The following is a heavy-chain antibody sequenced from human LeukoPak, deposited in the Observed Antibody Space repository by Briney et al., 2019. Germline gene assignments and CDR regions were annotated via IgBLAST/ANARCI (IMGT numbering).Heavy chain of an antibody. CDR3: VRKSATRRTSEFDY. CDR1: GYTFSDYY. V-gene: IGHV1-2*02. CDR2: ITPNSGGT. D-gene: IGHD2-15*01. Sequence: ASVKVSCKASGYTFSDYYIHWVRQAHGQGLEWMGWITPNSGGTKYAQRFQGRVTMTRDTSISTAYMDLSSLGSDDTAVFYCVRKSATRRTSEFDYWGQGTPVTVSS. J-gene: IGHJ4*02.